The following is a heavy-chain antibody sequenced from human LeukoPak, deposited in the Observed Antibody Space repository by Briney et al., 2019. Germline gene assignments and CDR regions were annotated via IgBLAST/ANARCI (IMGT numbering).Heavy chain of an antibody. V-gene: IGHV4-39*01. CDR2: IYYSGST. D-gene: IGHD3-3*01. CDR1: GGSISSSSYY. Sequence: SETLSLTCTVSGGSISSSSYYWGWIRQPPGKGLEWIGSIYYSGSTYYNPSLKSRVTISVDTSKNQFSLKLSSVTAADTAVYYCARADGITIFGVGIYGMDVWGQGTTVTVSS. CDR3: ARADGITIFGVGIYGMDV. J-gene: IGHJ6*02.